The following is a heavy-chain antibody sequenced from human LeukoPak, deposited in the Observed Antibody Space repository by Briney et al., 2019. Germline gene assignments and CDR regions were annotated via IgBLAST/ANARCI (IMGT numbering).Heavy chain of an antibody. V-gene: IGHV4-59*01. D-gene: IGHD6-13*01. J-gene: IGHJ6*02. Sequence: SETLSLTCTVFGGSIRSYYWSWIRQPPAKGLEWIGSIYYSGSTNYNPSLKSRVTLSVDTSKNQFSLKLSSVTAADTAVYYCARDRSSSYHYYYGMDVWGQGTTVTVSS. CDR2: IYYSGST. CDR1: GGSIRSYY. CDR3: ARDRSSSYHYYYGMDV.